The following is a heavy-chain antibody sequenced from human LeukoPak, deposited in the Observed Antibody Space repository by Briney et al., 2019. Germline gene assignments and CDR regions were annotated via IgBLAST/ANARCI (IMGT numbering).Heavy chain of an antibody. CDR3: ARVGGCSSTSCYTGFDP. D-gene: IGHD2-2*02. CDR1: GFTFSSYE. V-gene: IGHV3-48*03. Sequence: GGSLRLSCAASGFTFSSYEMNWVRQAPGKGLEWVSYISSSGSTIYYADSVKGRFTISRDNAKNSLYLQMNSLRAEDTAVYYCARVGGCSSTSCYTGFDPWGQGTLVTVSS. CDR2: ISSSGSTI. J-gene: IGHJ5*02.